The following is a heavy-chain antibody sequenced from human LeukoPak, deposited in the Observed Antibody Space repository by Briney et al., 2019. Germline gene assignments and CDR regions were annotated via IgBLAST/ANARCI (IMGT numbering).Heavy chain of an antibody. CDR3: AKGGLIFGVVRAYFDY. CDR2: VSGSGGST. V-gene: IGHV3-23*01. CDR1: GFTFSSYA. J-gene: IGHJ4*02. Sequence: AGGSLRLSCAASGFTFSSYAMSWVRQAPGKGLEWVSAVSGSGGSTYCADSVKGRFTISRDNSKNTLYLQMNSLRAEDTAVYYCAKGGLIFGVVRAYFDYWGQGTLVTVSS. D-gene: IGHD3-3*02.